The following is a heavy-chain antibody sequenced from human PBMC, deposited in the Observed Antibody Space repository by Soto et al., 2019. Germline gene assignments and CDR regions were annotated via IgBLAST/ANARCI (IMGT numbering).Heavy chain of an antibody. Sequence: TLSLTCTVSGGSISSSTYLWGWLRQPPGKGLEWIGSIYYSGSTYYNPSLKSRLTISVDTSKNQFSLKLTSVTAADTAVYYCAIYSRSSGLFDPWGQGTLVTVSS. CDR2: IYYSGST. J-gene: IGHJ5*02. D-gene: IGHD6-6*01. CDR1: GGSISSSTYL. V-gene: IGHV4-39*01. CDR3: AIYSRSSGLFDP.